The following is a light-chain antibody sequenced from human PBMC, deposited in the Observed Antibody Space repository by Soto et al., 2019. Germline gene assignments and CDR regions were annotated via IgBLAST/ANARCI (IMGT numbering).Light chain of an antibody. Sequence: DIQLTQSPSFMSASVGDRVTITCRASQGISSYLAWYQQKPGIAPTFLIYAASTLQRGVPSRFSGSGSGTEFTLTLSRLLPEDFATYYCQQVQSYPLTFGGGTKVEIK. CDR2: AAS. V-gene: IGKV1-9*01. CDR1: QGISSY. CDR3: QQVQSYPLT. J-gene: IGKJ4*01.